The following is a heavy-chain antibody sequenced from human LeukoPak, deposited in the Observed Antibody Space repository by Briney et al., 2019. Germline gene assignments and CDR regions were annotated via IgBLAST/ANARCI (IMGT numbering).Heavy chain of an antibody. J-gene: IGHJ4*02. CDR1: GGSTSSYY. D-gene: IGHD3-22*01. CDR3: ARHSYYDSSGYRFDY. V-gene: IGHV4-59*08. CDR2: IYYSGST. Sequence: SETLSLTCTVSGGSTSSYYWSWIRQPPGKGLEWIGYIYYSGSTNYNPSLKSRVTISVDTSKNQFSLKLSSVTAADTAVYYCARHSYYDSSGYRFDYWGQGTLVTVSS.